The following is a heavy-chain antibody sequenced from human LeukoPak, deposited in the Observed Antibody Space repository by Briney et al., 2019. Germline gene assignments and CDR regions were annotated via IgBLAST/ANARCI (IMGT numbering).Heavy chain of an antibody. CDR3: AKDGIHGAFDI. V-gene: IGHV3-30*02. CDR2: TRYDGSIK. CDR1: GFTFSGYG. Sequence: GGSLRLSCAASGFTFSGYGMHWVRQAPGKGLEWVAFTRYDGSIKYYADSVKGRFTISRDNSKNTLYLQMNSLRAEDTAVYYCAKDGIHGAFDIWGQGTMVTVSS. J-gene: IGHJ3*02.